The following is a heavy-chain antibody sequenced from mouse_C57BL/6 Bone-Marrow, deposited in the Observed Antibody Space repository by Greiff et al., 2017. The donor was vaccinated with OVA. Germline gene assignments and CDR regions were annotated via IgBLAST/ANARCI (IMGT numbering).Heavy chain of an antibody. CDR3: TIYGYDPYYAMDY. V-gene: IGHV1-5*01. Sequence: VQLKESGTVLARPGASAKMSCKTSGYTFTSYWMHWVKQRPGQGLEWIGAIYPGNSDTSYNQKFKGKAKLTAVTSASTAYMELSSLTNEDSAVYYCTIYGYDPYYAMDYWGQGTSVTVSS. D-gene: IGHD2-2*01. CDR1: GYTFTSYW. J-gene: IGHJ4*01. CDR2: IYPGNSDT.